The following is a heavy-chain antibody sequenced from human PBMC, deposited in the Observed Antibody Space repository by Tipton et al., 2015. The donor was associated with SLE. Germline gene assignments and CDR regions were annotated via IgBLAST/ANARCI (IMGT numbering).Heavy chain of an antibody. J-gene: IGHJ4*02. V-gene: IGHV4-38-2*01. Sequence: TLSLTCAVSGYSISSGYYWGWIRQPPGKGLEWIGSIYHSGSAYYNPSLKSRVTISVDTSKNQFSLKLSSVTAADTAVYYCARGMAHFDYWGQGTLVTVSS. CDR3: ARGMAHFDY. D-gene: IGHD2-8*01. CDR2: IYHSGSA. CDR1: GYSISSGYY.